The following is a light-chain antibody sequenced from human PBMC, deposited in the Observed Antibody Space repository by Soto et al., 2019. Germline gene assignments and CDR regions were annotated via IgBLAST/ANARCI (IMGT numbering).Light chain of an antibody. Sequence: QSALTQPPSASGSPGQSVTISCTGTSSDVGGYNYVSWYQQHPGKAPKLMISGVSKRPSGVPDRLSGSNSDNTASLPVSGLQAEYEGDYQCSSVAGHENLVFGGGTKLTVL. J-gene: IGLJ2*01. CDR3: SSVAGHENLV. V-gene: IGLV2-8*01. CDR2: GVS. CDR1: SSDVGGYNY.